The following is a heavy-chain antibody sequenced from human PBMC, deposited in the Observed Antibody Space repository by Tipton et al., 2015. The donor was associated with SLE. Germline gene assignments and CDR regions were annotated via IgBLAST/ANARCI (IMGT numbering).Heavy chain of an antibody. CDR1: GGSISSYY. D-gene: IGHD5-18*01. Sequence: LRLSCTVSGGSISSYYWGWIRQPPGKGLEWIGSIYYSGSTYYNPSLKSRVTISVDTSKNQFSLKLSSVTAADTAVYYCARGGPPWIQLWYLWYFDLWGRGTLVTVSS. CDR3: ARGGPPWIQLWYLWYFDL. CDR2: IYYSGST. V-gene: IGHV4-39*07. J-gene: IGHJ2*01.